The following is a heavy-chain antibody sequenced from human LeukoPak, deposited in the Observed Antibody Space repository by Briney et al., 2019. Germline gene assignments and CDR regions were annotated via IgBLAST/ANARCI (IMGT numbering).Heavy chain of an antibody. V-gene: IGHV3-21*01. Sequence: PGGSLRLSCAASGFTFSSYSMNWVRQAPGKGLEWVSSISSSSSYIYYADSVKGRFTISRDNAKNSLYLQMNSLRAEDTAVYYCARGGIAGYYYYYGMDVWGQGTTVTVSS. D-gene: IGHD6-13*01. CDR2: ISSSSSYI. J-gene: IGHJ6*02. CDR1: GFTFSSYS. CDR3: ARGGIAGYYYYYGMDV.